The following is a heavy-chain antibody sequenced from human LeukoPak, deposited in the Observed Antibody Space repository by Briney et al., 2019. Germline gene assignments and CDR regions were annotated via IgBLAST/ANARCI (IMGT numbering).Heavy chain of an antibody. CDR2: VRHDAGEK. D-gene: IGHD1-1*01. CDR3: ARYWNGGNYHY. Sequence: GGSLRLSCAASGFTFSTYWMSWVRQAPGKGLEWVANVRHDAGEKYYVDSVKGRFTISRDNAKNSLYLQMNSLRAEDTAVYYCARYWNGGNYHYWGQGTLVTVSS. V-gene: IGHV3-7*04. J-gene: IGHJ4*02. CDR1: GFTFSTYW.